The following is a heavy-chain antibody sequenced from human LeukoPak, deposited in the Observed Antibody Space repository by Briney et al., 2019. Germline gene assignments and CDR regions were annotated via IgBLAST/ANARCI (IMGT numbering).Heavy chain of an antibody. V-gene: IGHV1-8*01. J-gene: IGHJ6*02. CDR3: ARGGTGYYGEIYYYYYYGMDV. D-gene: IGHD3/OR15-3a*01. CDR1: GYTFTSYG. CDR2: MNPNSGNT. Sequence: GASVKVSCKASGYTFTSYGINWVRQATGQGLEWMGWMNPNSGNTGYAQKFQGRVTMTRNTSISTAYMELSSLRSEDTAVYYCARGGTGYYGEIYYYYYYGMDVWGQGTTVTVSS.